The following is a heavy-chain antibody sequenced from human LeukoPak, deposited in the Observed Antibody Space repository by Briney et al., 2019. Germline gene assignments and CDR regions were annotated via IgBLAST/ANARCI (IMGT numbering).Heavy chain of an antibody. CDR2: ISYDGSNK. Sequence: GGSLRLSCAVSGFTFRSYGMHWVRQAPGKGLEWVAVISYDGSNKYYADSVKGRFTISRDNSKNTLYLQMNSLRAEDTAVYYCVRWGERSGSYYTYSFDYWGQGTLVTVSS. CDR1: GFTFRSYG. CDR3: VRWGERSGSYYTYSFDY. V-gene: IGHV3-30*03. J-gene: IGHJ4*02. D-gene: IGHD3-10*01.